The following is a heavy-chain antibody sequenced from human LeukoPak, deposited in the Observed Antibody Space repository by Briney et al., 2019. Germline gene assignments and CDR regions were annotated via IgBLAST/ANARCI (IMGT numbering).Heavy chain of an antibody. D-gene: IGHD5-18*01. J-gene: IGHJ4*02. CDR2: ISSSGSTI. Sequence: QPGGSLRLSCAASGFTFNSYEMNWVRQAPGKGLEWVSYISSSGSTIYYADSVKGRFTISRDNAKNSLYLQMNSLRAEDTAVYYCARFRGYTIDYWGQGTLVTVPS. V-gene: IGHV3-48*03. CDR1: GFTFNSYE. CDR3: ARFRGYTIDY.